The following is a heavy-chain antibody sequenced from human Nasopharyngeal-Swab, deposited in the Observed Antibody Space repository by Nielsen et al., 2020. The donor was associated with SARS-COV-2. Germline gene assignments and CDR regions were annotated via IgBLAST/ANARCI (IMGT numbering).Heavy chain of an antibody. Sequence: GESLKISCAASGFTFSSYAMHWVRQAPGKGLEWVAVISYDGSNKYYADSVKGRFTISRDNSKNTLYLQMNSLRAGDTAVYYCARGGGYLDAFDIWGQGTMVTVSS. CDR1: GFTFSSYA. CDR3: ARGGGYLDAFDI. CDR2: ISYDGSNK. V-gene: IGHV3-30*04. D-gene: IGHD1-26*01. J-gene: IGHJ3*02.